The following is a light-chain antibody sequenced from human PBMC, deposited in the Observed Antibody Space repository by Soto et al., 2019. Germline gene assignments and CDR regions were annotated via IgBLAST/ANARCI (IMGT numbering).Light chain of an antibody. J-gene: IGKJ4*01. CDR3: LQSNSFPLT. V-gene: IGKV1D-12*01. CDR2: VAS. CDR1: QDISSW. Sequence: DIQMTQSPSSVSASVGDRVTITCRASQDISSWLAWYQQKPGKAPKLLMSVASTLRSGVPSRFSGSGSGTYFTLTISSLQPEDFATYYCLQSNSFPLTFGGGTKVEMK.